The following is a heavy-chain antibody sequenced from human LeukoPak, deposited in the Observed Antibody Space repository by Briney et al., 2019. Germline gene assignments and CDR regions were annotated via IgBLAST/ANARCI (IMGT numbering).Heavy chain of an antibody. CDR2: IIPIFGTA. J-gene: IGHJ4*02. V-gene: IGHV1-69*05. CDR1: GGTFSSYA. CDR3: AGAYYDYVWGSYRGYFDY. D-gene: IGHD3-16*01. Sequence: SVKVSCKASGGTFSSYAISWLRQAPGQGLEWMGRIIPIFGTANYAQKFQGRVTIATDESTSTAYMELSSLSSEDTAVYYCAGAYYDYVWGSYRGYFDYWGQGTLVTVSS.